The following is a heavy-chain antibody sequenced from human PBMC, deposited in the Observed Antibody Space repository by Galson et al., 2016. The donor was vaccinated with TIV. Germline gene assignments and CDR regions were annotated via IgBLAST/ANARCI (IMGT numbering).Heavy chain of an antibody. CDR2: ISWRSIKA. V-gene: IGHV3-9*01. CDR1: GFIFDNYA. Sequence: SLRLSCATSGFIFDNYAMHWVRQAPGKGLEWVSGISWRSIKADYADSVRGRFTISRDTAKNSLDLQMNSLRPEDTALYFCARGGYCSGGRCYSNGFLEFSGLDVWGQGTTVTVSS. D-gene: IGHD2-15*01. CDR3: ARGGYCSGGRCYSNGFLEFSGLDV. J-gene: IGHJ6*02.